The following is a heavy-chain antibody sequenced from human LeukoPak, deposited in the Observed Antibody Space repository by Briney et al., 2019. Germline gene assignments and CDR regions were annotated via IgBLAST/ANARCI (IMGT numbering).Heavy chain of an antibody. D-gene: IGHD3-22*01. J-gene: IGHJ4*02. CDR2: ISGSGGST. V-gene: IGHV3-23*01. Sequence: GRSLRLSCAASGFTFSSYAMSWVRQAPGKGLEWVSAISGSGGSTYYADSVKGRFTISRDNSKNTLYLQMNSLRAEGTAVYYCARKITYYYDSSGYYRPGTYYFDYWGQGTLVTVSS. CDR3: ARKITYYYDSSGYYRPGTYYFDY. CDR1: GFTFSSYA.